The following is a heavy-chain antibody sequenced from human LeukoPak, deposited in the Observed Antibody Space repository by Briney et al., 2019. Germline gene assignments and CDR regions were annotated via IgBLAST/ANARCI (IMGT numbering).Heavy chain of an antibody. CDR3: ARDDAMIVAIDY. CDR1: GYTFTSDY. V-gene: IGHV1-46*01. CDR2: INPSGGST. D-gene: IGHD3-22*01. Sequence: ASVKVSCKASGYTFTSDYMHWVRQAPGQGLEWMGIINPSGGSTSYAQKFQGRVTMTRDTSTSTVYMELSSLRSEDTAVYYCARDDAMIVAIDYWGQGTLVTVSS. J-gene: IGHJ4*02.